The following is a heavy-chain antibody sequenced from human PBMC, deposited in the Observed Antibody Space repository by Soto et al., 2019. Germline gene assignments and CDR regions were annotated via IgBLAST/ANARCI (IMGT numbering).Heavy chain of an antibody. CDR3: VRVGVGIGNHFDS. J-gene: IGHJ4*02. CDR2: IHYSGRT. Sequence: PSDTLSLTCSVSNGSISGFYWTWIRQPPGKILEWIGYIHYSGRTDYNPSLTSRATMSVDTSKNQFSLNLKSITAADTAVYYCVRVGVGIGNHFDSWGRGTLVTVSS. V-gene: IGHV4-59*12. CDR1: NGSISGFY. D-gene: IGHD1-26*01.